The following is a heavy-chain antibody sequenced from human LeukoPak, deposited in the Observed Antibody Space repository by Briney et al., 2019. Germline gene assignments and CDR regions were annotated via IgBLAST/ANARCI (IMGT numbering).Heavy chain of an antibody. CDR2: IYSGGST. V-gene: IGHV3-53*01. CDR3: ARGDSSGYYPFDY. J-gene: IGHJ4*02. CDR1: GFTVSSNY. Sequence: PGGSLRLSCAASGFTVSSNYMCWVRQAPGKGLEWVSVIYSGGSTYYADSVKGRFTISRDNSKNTLYLQMNSLRAEDTAVYYCARGDSSGYYPFDYWGQGTLVTVSS. D-gene: IGHD3-22*01.